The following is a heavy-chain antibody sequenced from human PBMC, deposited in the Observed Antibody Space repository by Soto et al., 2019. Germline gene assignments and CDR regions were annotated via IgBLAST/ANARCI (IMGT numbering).Heavy chain of an antibody. CDR2: IYYSGST. CDR3: ARDKHIGGVNWFDP. D-gene: IGHD3-10*01. J-gene: IGHJ5*02. V-gene: IGHV4-59*01. CDR1: GGSISSYY. Sequence: KSSETLSLTCTVSGGSISSYYWSWIRQPPGKGLEWIGYIYYSGSTNYNPSLKSRVTISVDTSKNQFSLKLSSVTAADTAVYYCARDKHIGGVNWFDPWGQGTLVTVSS.